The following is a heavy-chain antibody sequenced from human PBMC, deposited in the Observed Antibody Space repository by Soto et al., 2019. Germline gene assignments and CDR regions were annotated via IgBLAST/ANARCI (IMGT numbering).Heavy chain of an antibody. D-gene: IGHD2-2*01. J-gene: IGHJ6*03. CDR1: GGSFSGYY. CDR2: IYHSGST. Sequence: PSETLSLTCAVYGGSFSGYYWSWIRQPPGKGLEWIGDIYHSGSTNYNPSLKSRVTISVDTSKNQFSLKLSSVTAADTAVYYCARHSPGYCSSTSCLLWDYYYYMDVWDKGTTVTVSS. CDR3: ARHSPGYCSSTSCLLWDYYYYMDV. V-gene: IGHV4-34*01.